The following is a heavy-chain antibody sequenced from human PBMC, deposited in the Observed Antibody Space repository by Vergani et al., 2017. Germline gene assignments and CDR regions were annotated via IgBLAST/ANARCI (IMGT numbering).Heavy chain of an antibody. V-gene: IGHV3-33*01. CDR2: IWDDGSKK. CDR1: GFIFKNHG. J-gene: IGHJ4*02. D-gene: IGHD2/OR15-2a*01. CDR3: VRDSWFRSCKSVNCSSWDY. Sequence: QVQLVESGGGVVQPGTSLRLSCAASGFIFKNHGMQWVRQAPGKGLEWVALIWDDGSKKNYGDTMKGRFTISRDNSKDTVYLEMNSLRDEDSAVYYCVRDSWFRSCKSVNCSSWDYWGQGTPVTVSS.